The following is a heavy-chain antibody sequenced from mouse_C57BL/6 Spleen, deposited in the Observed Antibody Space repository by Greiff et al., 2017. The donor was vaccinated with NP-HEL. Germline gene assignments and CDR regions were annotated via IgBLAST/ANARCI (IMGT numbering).Heavy chain of an antibody. CDR1: GFSLTSYG. CDR3: AKNDGSSLHWYFDV. V-gene: IGHV2-5*01. J-gene: IGHJ1*03. CDR2: IWRGGST. D-gene: IGHD1-1*01. Sequence: VQLQQSGPGLVQPSQSLSITCTVSGFSLTSYGVHWVRQSPGKGLEWLGVIWRGGSTDYNAAFMSRLSITKDNSKSQVFFKMNSLQADDTAIYYCAKNDGSSLHWYFDVWGTGTTVTVSS.